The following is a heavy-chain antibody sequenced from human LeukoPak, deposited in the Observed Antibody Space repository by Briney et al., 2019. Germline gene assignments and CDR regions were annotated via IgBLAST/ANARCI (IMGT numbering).Heavy chain of an antibody. V-gene: IGHV4-39*07. CDR1: GGSISSSSYY. J-gene: IGHJ4*02. Sequence: PSETLSLTCTVSGGSISSSSYYWGWIRQPPGKGLEWIGNIYYSGSTYYNPSPKRRVTISVDTSKNQSSLKLSSVPAPDTAVYYSARLSGSGSYHYWGQGTLVTVSS. D-gene: IGHD3-10*01. CDR2: IYYSGST. CDR3: ARLSGSGSYHY.